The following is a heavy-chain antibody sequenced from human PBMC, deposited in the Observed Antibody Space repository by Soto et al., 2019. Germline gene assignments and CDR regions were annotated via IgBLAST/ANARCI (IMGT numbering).Heavy chain of an antibody. J-gene: IGHJ5*02. CDR1: WGSIVDYG. CDR3: GRRRSDATGFAVDL. D-gene: IGHD3-9*01. V-gene: IGHV4-59*08. Sequence: WTVAWGSIVDYGGSWIMQPQGKGLERIGNIHYSRSFNYNPSLTRRGTISVDTSKNQFSLKVTSVTVAVTAVYFCGRRRSDATGFAVDLSAEPILVTLSS. CDR2: IHYSRSF.